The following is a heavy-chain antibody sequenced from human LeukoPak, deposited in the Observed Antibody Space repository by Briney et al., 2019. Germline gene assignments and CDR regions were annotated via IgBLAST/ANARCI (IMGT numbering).Heavy chain of an antibody. J-gene: IGHJ5*02. V-gene: IGHV3-48*01. Sequence: GGSLRLSCAASGFTFSTYSMNWVRQAPGKGLEWVSYISSSSRSINYADSVKGRFTISRDNAKNSLYLQMNSLRAEDTAVYYCAREGRDFWSGSRGWFDPWGQGTLVTVSS. D-gene: IGHD3-3*01. CDR2: ISSSSRSI. CDR3: AREGRDFWSGSRGWFDP. CDR1: GFTFSTYS.